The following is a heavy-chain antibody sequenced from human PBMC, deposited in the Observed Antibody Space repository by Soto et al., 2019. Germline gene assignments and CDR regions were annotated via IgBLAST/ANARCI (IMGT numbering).Heavy chain of an antibody. CDR2: IIPIFGTA. J-gene: IGHJ4*02. D-gene: IGHD3-9*01. Sequence: ASVKVSCKASGGTFSSYAISWVRQAPGQGLEWMGGIIPIFGTANYAQKFQGRVTITADKSTSTAYMELSSLSSEDTAVYYCARAPDILTGYPLCDDWGQGTLVTVSS. CDR1: GGTFSSYA. V-gene: IGHV1-69*06. CDR3: ARAPDILTGYPLCDD.